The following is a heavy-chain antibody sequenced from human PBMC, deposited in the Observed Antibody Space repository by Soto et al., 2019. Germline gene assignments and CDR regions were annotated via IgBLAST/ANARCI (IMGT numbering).Heavy chain of an antibody. Sequence: QLQLQESGPGLVKPPETLSLTCTVSGGSISRGPYYSGWVRQPPGKGLEWIGTISHSGRNYYNPSLKGRVTISADTPKNQFSLRLTSVTAADTAVYFCARLGSSGWYQGSYFDYWGQGTLVTVSS. CDR2: ISHSGRN. CDR3: ARLGSSGWYQGSYFDY. J-gene: IGHJ4*02. V-gene: IGHV4-39*01. D-gene: IGHD6-19*01. CDR1: GGSISRGPYY.